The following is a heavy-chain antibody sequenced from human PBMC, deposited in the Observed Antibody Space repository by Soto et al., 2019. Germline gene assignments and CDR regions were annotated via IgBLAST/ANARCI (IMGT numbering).Heavy chain of an antibody. CDR3: ATQYRGYSYGTNAAWYYGMDV. V-gene: IGHV1-3*01. J-gene: IGHJ6*02. D-gene: IGHD5-18*01. CDR1: GYTFTSYA. Sequence: QVQLVQSGAEVKKPGASVKVSCKASGYTFTSYAMHWVRQAPGQRLEWMGWINAGNGNTKYSQKFQGRVTITRDTSASTACMELSSLRSEDTAVYYCATQYRGYSYGTNAAWYYGMDVWGQGTTVTVSS. CDR2: INAGNGNT.